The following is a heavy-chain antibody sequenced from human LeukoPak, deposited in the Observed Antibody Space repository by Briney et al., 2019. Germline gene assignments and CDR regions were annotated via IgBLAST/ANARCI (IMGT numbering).Heavy chain of an antibody. J-gene: IGHJ4*02. D-gene: IGHD4-17*01. CDR3: AKDSSVPYGITD. CDR2: ISGSDGNT. V-gene: IGHV3-23*01. Sequence: GGSLRLSCAASGCTFSKYAMSWVRQAPGKGLEWVSAISGSDGNTFYADSVKGRFTISRDNSKNTLSLQMNSLRLEDTALYYCAKDSSVPYGITDWGQGTLVTVSS. CDR1: GCTFSKYA.